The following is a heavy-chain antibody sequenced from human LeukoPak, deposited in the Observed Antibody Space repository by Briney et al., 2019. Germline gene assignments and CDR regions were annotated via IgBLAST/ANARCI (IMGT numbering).Heavy chain of an antibody. CDR2: ISYDGSNK. CDR3: ARDRFLSSSWYGGFDY. V-gene: IGHV3-30-3*01. J-gene: IGHJ4*02. D-gene: IGHD6-13*01. Sequence: GGSLRLSCAASGFTFSSYAMHWVRQAPGKGLEWVAVISYDGSNKYYADSVKGRFTISRDNSKNTLYLQMNSLRAEDTAVYYCARDRFLSSSWYGGFDYWGQGTLVTVSS. CDR1: GFTFSSYA.